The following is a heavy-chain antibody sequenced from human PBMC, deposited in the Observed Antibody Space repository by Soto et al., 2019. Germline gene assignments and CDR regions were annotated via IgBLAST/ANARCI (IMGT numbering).Heavy chain of an antibody. CDR1: GGTFSSYA. Sequence: SVKVSCKASGGTFSSYAISWVRQAPGHGLEWMGGIIPIFGTANYAQKFQGRVTITADESTSTAYMELSSLRSEDTAVYYCARHGYYGSGSSNWFDPWGQGTLVTVSS. CDR3: ARHGYYGSGSSNWFDP. D-gene: IGHD3-10*01. J-gene: IGHJ5*02. CDR2: IIPIFGTA. V-gene: IGHV1-69*13.